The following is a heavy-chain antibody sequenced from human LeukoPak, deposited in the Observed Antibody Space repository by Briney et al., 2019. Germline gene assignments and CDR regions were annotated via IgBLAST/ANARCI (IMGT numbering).Heavy chain of an antibody. CDR2: IWYDGSNK. CDR1: GFTFSSYG. V-gene: IGHV3-33*08. D-gene: IGHD3-3*01. J-gene: IGHJ4*02. Sequence: PGRSLRLSCAASGFTFSSYGMHWVRQAPGKGLEWVAVIWYDGSNKYYADSVKGRFTISRDNSKNTLYLQMNSLRAEDTAVYYCARDSAYYDFWSGYSYYWGQGTLVTVSS. CDR3: ARDSAYYDFWSGYSYY.